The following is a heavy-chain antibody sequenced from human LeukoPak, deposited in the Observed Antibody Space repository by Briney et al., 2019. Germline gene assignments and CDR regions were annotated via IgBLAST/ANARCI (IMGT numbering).Heavy chain of an antibody. D-gene: IGHD1-7*01. CDR2: IYCGST. J-gene: IGHJ4*02. CDR3: GRRSRSTWNYRRGDY. CDR1: GGSISSDSYY. V-gene: IGHV4-39*01. Sequence: PSETLSLTCTVSGGSISSDSYYWGWIRQPPGKGLQWIGCIYCGSTYYKPSLKSRVTISVDTSKNQFSLKLTSVTAADTAVYYCGRRSRSTWNYRRGDYWGQGTLVTVSS.